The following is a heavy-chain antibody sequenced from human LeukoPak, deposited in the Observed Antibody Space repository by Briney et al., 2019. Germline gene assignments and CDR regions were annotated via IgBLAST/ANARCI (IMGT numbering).Heavy chain of an antibody. J-gene: IGHJ6*02. D-gene: IGHD4-17*01. CDR2: IYYSGST. CDR1: GGHISSGGYY. V-gene: IGHV4-31*03. Sequence: PSETLSLTCTVSGGHISSGGYYWSWIRQHPGKGLEWIGYIYYSGSTYYNPSLKSRVTISVDTSKNQFSLKLSSVTAADTAVYYCARRYGDFLDPYYYYGMDVWGQGTTVTVSS. CDR3: ARRYGDFLDPYYYYGMDV.